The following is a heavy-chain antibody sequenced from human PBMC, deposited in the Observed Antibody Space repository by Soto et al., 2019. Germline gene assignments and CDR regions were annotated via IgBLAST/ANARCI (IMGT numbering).Heavy chain of an antibody. V-gene: IGHV3-7*01. CDR2: IKRDGSEE. Sequence: EVQLAESGGDLVQPGGSLRLSCAASGFTFSTYGMNRLRQAPGTGMEWLASIKRDGSEEYYVDSVKGRFTISSDNAQRLVYLQMICLRDEDECLFYCARVGFFWGAYHSSASDVWSQGTVVTVSS. J-gene: IGHJ3*01. CDR1: GFTFSTYG. CDR3: ARVGFFWGAYHSSASDV. D-gene: IGHD3-16*02.